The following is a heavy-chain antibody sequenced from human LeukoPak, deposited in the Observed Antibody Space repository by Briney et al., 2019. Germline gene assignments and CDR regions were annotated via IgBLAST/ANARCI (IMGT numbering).Heavy chain of an antibody. CDR1: GGSISSYY. Sequence: SETLSVTRTVSGGSISSYYCSWIRQAPGKGLEWIGYIYHTGNTNCNPSLKSRVTISIDTAKNQFSLKLSSVAAADTAIYYCASYFFDQSKALDIWGQGTIATVSA. J-gene: IGHJ3*02. CDR3: ASYFFDQSKALDI. CDR2: IYHTGNT. V-gene: IGHV4-59*01. D-gene: IGHD3-9*01.